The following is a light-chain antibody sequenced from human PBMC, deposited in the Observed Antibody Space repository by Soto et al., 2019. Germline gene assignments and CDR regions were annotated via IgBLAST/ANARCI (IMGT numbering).Light chain of an antibody. CDR3: SSYTSGSTLYV. Sequence: QSVLTQPASVSGSPGQSITISCTGTSSDVGSYNYVSWYQQHPGKAPKLVIYEVTNRPSGVSNRFSGSKSGNTASLTISGLQADDEANYYCSSYTSGSTLYVFGSGTKVTVL. CDR2: EVT. J-gene: IGLJ1*01. CDR1: SSDVGSYNY. V-gene: IGLV2-14*01.